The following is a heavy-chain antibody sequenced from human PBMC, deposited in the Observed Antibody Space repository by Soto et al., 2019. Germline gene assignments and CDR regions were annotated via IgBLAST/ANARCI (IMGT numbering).Heavy chain of an antibody. CDR1: GFTFSSYG. V-gene: IGHV3-33*01. CDR2: IWYDGSNK. J-gene: IGHJ3*02. CDR3: ATREYDYGGKDAFDI. D-gene: IGHD4-17*01. Sequence: GGSLRLSCAASGFTFSSYGMHWVRQAPGKGLEWVAVIWYDGSNKYYADSVKGRFTISRDNSKNTLYLQMNSLRAEDTAVYYCATREYDYGGKDAFDIWGQGTMVTVSS.